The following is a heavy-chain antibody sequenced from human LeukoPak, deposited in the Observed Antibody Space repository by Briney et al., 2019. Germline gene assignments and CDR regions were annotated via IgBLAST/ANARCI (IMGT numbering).Heavy chain of an antibody. J-gene: IGHJ4*02. CDR3: AKALLLLWFGELLSY. V-gene: IGHV3-23*01. Sequence: GGSLRLSCAASGFTFSSYAMSWVRQAPGKGLERVSAISDSGGSTYYADSVKGRFTISRDNSKNTPYLQMNSLRAEDTAVYYCAKALLLLWFGELLSYWGQGTLVTVSS. D-gene: IGHD3-10*01. CDR2: ISDSGGST. CDR1: GFTFSSYA.